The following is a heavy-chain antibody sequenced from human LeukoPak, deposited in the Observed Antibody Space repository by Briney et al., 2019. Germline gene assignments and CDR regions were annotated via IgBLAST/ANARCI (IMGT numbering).Heavy chain of an antibody. CDR1: GFTFSSYA. V-gene: IGHV3-30*04. CDR2: TSYDENNK. CDR3: ARAGGTIVRGLDY. J-gene: IGHJ4*02. D-gene: IGHD3-10*01. Sequence: SGGSLRLSCAASGFTFSSYAMHWVRQAPGKGLEWMAVTSYDENNKYYADSAKGRFTISGDNSKNTLYLQINSLGAEDTAVYYCARAGGTIVRGLDYWGQGTLVTVSS.